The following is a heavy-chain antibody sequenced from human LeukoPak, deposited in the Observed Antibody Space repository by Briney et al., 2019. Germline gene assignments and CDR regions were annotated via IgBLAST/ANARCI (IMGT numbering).Heavy chain of an antibody. J-gene: IGHJ4*02. V-gene: IGHV3-30*04. CDR3: AREMTSRRLFDS. Sequence: PGGSLRLSCVASGFILSAHPLHWARQSPDKGLEWVALIGSDGSKKYYADSVRGRFTVSRENSTNSLFLQMKPLRADDTVVYFYAREMTSRRLFDSWGQGTLVTVS. CDR1: GFILSAHP. CDR2: IGSDGSKK.